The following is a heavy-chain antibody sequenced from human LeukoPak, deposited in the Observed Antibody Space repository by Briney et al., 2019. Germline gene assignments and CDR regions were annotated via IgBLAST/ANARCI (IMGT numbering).Heavy chain of an antibody. CDR2: INHSGST. Sequence: PSETLSLTCAVYGGSFSGYYWSWIRQPPGKGLEWIGEINHSGSTNYNPSLKSRVTISVDTSKNQFSLKLSSVTAADTALYYCARAMLDYWGQGTLVTVSS. V-gene: IGHV4-34*01. CDR1: GGSFSGYY. J-gene: IGHJ4*02. CDR3: ARAMLDY.